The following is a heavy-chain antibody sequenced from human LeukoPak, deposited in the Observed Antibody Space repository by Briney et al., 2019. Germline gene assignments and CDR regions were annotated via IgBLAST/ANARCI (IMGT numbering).Heavy chain of an antibody. CDR1: GGSISSYY. D-gene: IGHD3-22*01. V-gene: IGHV4-59*01. CDR3: AREPGFDSSGYLNWFDP. CDR2: ISYSGST. J-gene: IGHJ5*02. Sequence: SETLSLTCTVSGGSISSYYWSWIRQPPGKGLEWIACISYSGSTKYNPSLKSRVTISVDTSKNRLSLKLSSVTAADTAVYYCAREPGFDSSGYLNWFDPWGQGTLVTVSS.